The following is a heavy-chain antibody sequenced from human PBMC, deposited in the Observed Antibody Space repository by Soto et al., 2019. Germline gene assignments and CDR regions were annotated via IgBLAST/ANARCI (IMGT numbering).Heavy chain of an antibody. Sequence: ASVKVSCKASGYTFTSYGISWVRQAPGQGLEWMGWISAYNGNTNYAQKLQGRVTMTTDTSTSTAYMELRSLRSDDAAVYHCARDRVVPAASYYYGMDVWGQGTTVTVSS. D-gene: IGHD2-2*01. CDR3: ARDRVVPAASYYYGMDV. CDR1: GYTFTSYG. J-gene: IGHJ6*02. V-gene: IGHV1-18*04. CDR2: ISAYNGNT.